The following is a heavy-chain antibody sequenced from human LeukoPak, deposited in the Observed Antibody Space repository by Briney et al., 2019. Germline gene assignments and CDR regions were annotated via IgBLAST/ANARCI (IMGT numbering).Heavy chain of an antibody. CDR1: GGSISSSAYH. J-gene: IGHJ3*02. CDR2: VGHSGSA. CDR3: ATRGDYSDTSGNSYDALDI. V-gene: IGHV4-39*07. D-gene: IGHD3-22*01. Sequence: SETLSLTCTVSGGSISSSAYHWGWIRQPPGKGLEWIGDVGHSGSADYNPSLKSRVTVSADPSKTQFSLKLTSVTAADTAVYYCATRGDYSDTSGNSYDALDIWGQGTTVTVPS.